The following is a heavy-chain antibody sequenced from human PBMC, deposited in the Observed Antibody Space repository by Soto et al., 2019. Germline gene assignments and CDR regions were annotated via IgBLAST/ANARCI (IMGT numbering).Heavy chain of an antibody. J-gene: IGHJ6*02. CDR1: GFTFSSYG. D-gene: IGHD3-3*01. V-gene: IGHV3-30*03. CDR2: ISYDGSNK. CDR3: SRVLDSRDYYYYGMDV. Sequence: GGSLRLSCAASGFTFSSYGMHWVRQAPGKGLEWVAVISYDGSNKYYADSVKGRFTISRDNSKNTLYLQMNSLRAEDTAVYYCSRVLDSRDYYYYGMDVWGQGTTVTVSS.